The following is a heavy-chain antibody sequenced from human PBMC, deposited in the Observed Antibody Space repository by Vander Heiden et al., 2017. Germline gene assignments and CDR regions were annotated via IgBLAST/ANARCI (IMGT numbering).Heavy chain of an antibody. CDR3: AKVNGVFPAKQQWVY. CDR2: ISGSGGST. J-gene: IGHJ4*02. V-gene: IGHV3-23*01. CDR1: GFTFSSYA. Sequence: EVQLLESGRGLVQPGGSLRLSCAASGFTFSSYAMSWVRQAPGKGLEWVSAISGSGGSTYYADSVKGRFTISRDNSKNTLYLQMNSLRAEDTAVYYCAKVNGVFPAKQQWVYWGQGTLVTVSS. D-gene: IGHD2-8*01.